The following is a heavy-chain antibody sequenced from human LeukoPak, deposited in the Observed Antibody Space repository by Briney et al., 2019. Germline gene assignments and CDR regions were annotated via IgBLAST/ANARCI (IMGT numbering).Heavy chain of an antibody. D-gene: IGHD3-16*01. V-gene: IGHV3-48*03. J-gene: IGHJ6*03. CDR2: ISSGSSK. CDR3: ARKGAGLSKYMDV. CDR1: GFTFSSYE. Sequence: GGSLRLSCAASGFTFSSYEMNWVRQAPGKGLEWVSDISSGSSKYYADSVKGRFTISRDNAKNSLYLQMNSLRAEDTAVFYCARKGAGLSKYMDVWGKGTTVTISS.